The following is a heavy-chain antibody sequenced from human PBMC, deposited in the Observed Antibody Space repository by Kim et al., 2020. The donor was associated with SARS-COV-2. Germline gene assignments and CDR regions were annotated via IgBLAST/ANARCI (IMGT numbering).Heavy chain of an antibody. J-gene: IGHJ5*02. D-gene: IGHD1-26*01. CDR3: ARDDSGTSDGWCDP. V-gene: IGHV1-46*01. CDR1: GYTFTSYY. Sequence: ASVKVSCKASGYTFTSYYVHWVRQAPGQGLEWMGIIHPSGGSTSYAQRFQGRVTMTRDTSTSTVYMELTSLRSEDTAVYYCARDDSGTSDGWCDPWGQGTLVTVS. CDR2: IHPSGGST.